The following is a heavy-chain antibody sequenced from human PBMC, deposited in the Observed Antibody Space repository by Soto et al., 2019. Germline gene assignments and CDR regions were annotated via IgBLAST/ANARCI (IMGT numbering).Heavy chain of an antibody. Sequence: QVQLVQSGAEVKKPGASVKVSCKASGYTFTSYAMHWVRQAPGQRLEWMGWINAGNGNTKYSQKFQGRVTITRDTSASTAYMELSSLRSEDTAVYYCASVVTPLTYYYYGMDVWGQGTTVTVSS. CDR2: INAGNGNT. J-gene: IGHJ6*02. CDR3: ASVVTPLTYYYYGMDV. V-gene: IGHV1-3*01. CDR1: GYTFTSYA. D-gene: IGHD2-15*01.